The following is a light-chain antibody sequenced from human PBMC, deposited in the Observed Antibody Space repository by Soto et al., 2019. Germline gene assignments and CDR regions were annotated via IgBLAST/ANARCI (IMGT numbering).Light chain of an antibody. CDR1: RDDVGGYNY. CDR3: SSYVNSNVVV. V-gene: IGLV2-8*01. J-gene: IGLJ2*01. Sequence: QSVLTQPPSASGSPGQSVTISCTGTRDDVGGYNYVSWFQHHPGKAPKLMIYEVYKRPSGVPARFSGSKSGNTASLTVSGLQAGDEAIYYCSSYVNSNVVVFGGGTKLTVL. CDR2: EVY.